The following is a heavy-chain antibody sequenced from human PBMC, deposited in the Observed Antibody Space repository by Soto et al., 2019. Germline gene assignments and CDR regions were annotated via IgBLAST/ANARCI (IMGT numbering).Heavy chain of an antibody. V-gene: IGHV1-8*01. J-gene: IGHJ6*02. CDR3: ARDWLFNPEYNWNPERHYYYYGMDV. D-gene: IGHD1-20*01. Sequence: GASVRVYCKASGYTFTRYDINWVRQATVQGLEWMGWMNPNSGNTGYAQKFQGRVTMTRNTSISTAYMKLSSLRSEDTAVYYCARDWLFNPEYNWNPERHYYYYGMDVSGQGPAVTVSS. CDR1: GYTFTRYD. CDR2: MNPNSGNT.